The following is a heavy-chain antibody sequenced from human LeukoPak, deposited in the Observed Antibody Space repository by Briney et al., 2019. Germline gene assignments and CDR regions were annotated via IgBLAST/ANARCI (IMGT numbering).Heavy chain of an antibody. V-gene: IGHV3-23*01. Sequence: WASLRLSCAASGFTFSSYAMSWVRQAPGKGLEWVSAISGSGGSTYYADSVKGRFTISRDNSKNTLYLQMNSLRAEDTAVYYCATLKSDYYGSGSNLLRTNWFDPWGQGTLVTVSS. D-gene: IGHD3-10*01. CDR2: ISGSGGST. CDR3: ATLKSDYYGSGSNLLRTNWFDP. CDR1: GFTFSSYA. J-gene: IGHJ5*02.